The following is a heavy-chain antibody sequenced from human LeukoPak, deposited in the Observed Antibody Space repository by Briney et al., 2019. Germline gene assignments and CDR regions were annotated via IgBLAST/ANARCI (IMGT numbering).Heavy chain of an antibody. Sequence: ASVKVSCKASGYTFTSYDINWVRQATGQGLEWMGWMNPNSGNTGYAQKFQGRVTMTRNTSISTAYMELSSLRSEDTAVYYCARDGAGGAYTAMVPSYYYYGMDVWGQGTTVTVSS. V-gene: IGHV1-8*01. J-gene: IGHJ6*02. CDR1: GYTFTSYD. D-gene: IGHD5-18*01. CDR3: ARDGAGGAYTAMVPSYYYYGMDV. CDR2: MNPNSGNT.